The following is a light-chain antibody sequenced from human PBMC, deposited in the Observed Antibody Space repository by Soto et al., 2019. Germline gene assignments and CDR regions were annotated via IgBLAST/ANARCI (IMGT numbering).Light chain of an antibody. CDR3: QKYDSLPFT. J-gene: IGKJ3*01. CDR2: AAS. CDR1: QDISNY. Sequence: IQRTHSPSLVSASVLYRVTITFLASQDISNYLAWFQQRPGKPPKLLIYAASTLESGVPSRFSGGRSGTDFTLSISSLQPEDVATFYCQKYDSLPFTFGPGTKVDIK. V-gene: IGKV1-27*01.